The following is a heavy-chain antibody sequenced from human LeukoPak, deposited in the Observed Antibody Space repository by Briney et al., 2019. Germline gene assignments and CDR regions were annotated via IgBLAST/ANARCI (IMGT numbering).Heavy chain of an antibody. CDR2: INPSGGST. D-gene: IGHD2-15*01. CDR3: ARAPFHSGGRR. J-gene: IGHJ3*01. Sequence: ASVKVSCKASGYTFTSYYMHWVRQAPGQGLEWMGIINPSGGSTSYAQKFQGGVTMTRDKSTSTAYMELSSLRSEDTAVYYCARAPFHSGGRRWGQGTMVTVSS. V-gene: IGHV1-46*01. CDR1: GYTFTSYY.